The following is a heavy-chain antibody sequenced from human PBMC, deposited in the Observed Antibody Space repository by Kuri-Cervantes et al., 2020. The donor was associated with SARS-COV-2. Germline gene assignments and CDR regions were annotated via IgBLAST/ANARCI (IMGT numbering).Heavy chain of an antibody. J-gene: IGHJ3*02. CDR1: GYTFTSYY. CDR2: INPSGGST. Sequence: ASVKVSCKASGYTFTSYYMHWVRQAPGQGLEWKGIINPSGGSTSYAQKFQGRVTMTRDTSTSTVYMELSSLRSEDTAVYYCVRTRIAAAGTDAFDIWGQGTMVTVSS. D-gene: IGHD6-13*01. CDR3: VRTRIAAAGTDAFDI. V-gene: IGHV1-46*01.